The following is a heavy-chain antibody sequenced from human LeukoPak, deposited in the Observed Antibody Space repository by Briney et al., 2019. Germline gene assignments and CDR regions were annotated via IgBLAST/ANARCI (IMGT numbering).Heavy chain of an antibody. CDR3: AKDRLGGSYPDAFDI. Sequence: PGGSLRLSCAASGFTFSSYGMHWVRQAPGKGLEWVAFIRYDGSNKYYADSVKGRFTISRDNSKNTLYLQMNSLRAEDTAVYYCAKDRLGGSYPDAFDIWGQGTMVTVSS. V-gene: IGHV3-30*02. J-gene: IGHJ3*02. D-gene: IGHD1-26*01. CDR1: GFTFSSYG. CDR2: IRYDGSNK.